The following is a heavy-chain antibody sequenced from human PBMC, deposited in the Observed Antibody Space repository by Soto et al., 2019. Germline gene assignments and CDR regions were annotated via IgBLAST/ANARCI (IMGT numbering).Heavy chain of an antibody. CDR3: ATLGFALMELYYFHQ. J-gene: IGHJ4*01. CDR2: ISGNSGKT. D-gene: IGHD1-7*01. Sequence: EVQLLESGGGLVQPGGSLRLSCIASGFTFSRYAMRWVRKAPGKGLEWVSTISGNSGKTNYAESVKGRFSISRDNSKNTVHLQLDSLRAEDTAVYFCATLGFALMELYYFHQWGHGTLVTVSS. V-gene: IGHV3-23*01. CDR1: GFTFSRYA.